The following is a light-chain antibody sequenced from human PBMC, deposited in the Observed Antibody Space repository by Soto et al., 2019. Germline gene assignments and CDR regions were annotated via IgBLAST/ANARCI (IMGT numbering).Light chain of an antibody. CDR1: SANSGSNY. CDR3: AAWDDSLSGPGV. J-gene: IGLJ3*02. Sequence: QSVLTQPPSASGTPGQRVTIPFSGSSANSGSNYVYWYQQLPGTAPKLLIYRNNQRPSGVPDRFSGSQSGTSASLAISGLRSEDEADYYCAAWDDSLSGPGVFGGGTKLTVL. V-gene: IGLV1-47*01. CDR2: RNN.